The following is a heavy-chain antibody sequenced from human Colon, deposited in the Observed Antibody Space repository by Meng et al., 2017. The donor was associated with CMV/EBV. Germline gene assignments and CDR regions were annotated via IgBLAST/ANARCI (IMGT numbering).Heavy chain of an antibody. Sequence: ASVKVSCKASGYTFTNYDMNWVRQATGQGLEWMGWMNPNSGNTGYSQKFQGRVTMTRNTSISTAYMELSSLRSEDTAVYYCARWVASGTRGESWFDPGGQGTLVTVSS. J-gene: IGHJ5*02. D-gene: IGHD1-1*01. CDR2: MNPNSGNT. V-gene: IGHV1-8*01. CDR3: ARWVASGTRGESWFDP. CDR1: GYTFTNYD.